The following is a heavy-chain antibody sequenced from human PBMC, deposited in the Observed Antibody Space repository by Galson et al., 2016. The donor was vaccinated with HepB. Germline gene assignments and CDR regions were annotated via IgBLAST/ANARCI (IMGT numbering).Heavy chain of an antibody. Sequence: SLRLSCAASGFTFSSYGLHWVRQAPGKGLEWVAVIWFDGTKNYYADTVEGRFTISRDNTKNTLNLQMKSLRAEYTAVYYCARTHCITTSFYVYSYHGMDVWGQGTTVTVSS. CDR1: GFTFSSYG. J-gene: IGHJ6*02. CDR3: ARTHCITTSFYVYSYHGMDV. V-gene: IGHV3-33*03. CDR2: IWFDGTKN. D-gene: IGHD2-2*01.